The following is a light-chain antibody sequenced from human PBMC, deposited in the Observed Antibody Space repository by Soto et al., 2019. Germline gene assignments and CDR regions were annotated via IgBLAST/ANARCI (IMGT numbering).Light chain of an antibody. CDR2: DVS. Sequence: EIVLTQSPATLSLSPGERATLSCRASQSVRSSFFAWYQQKPGQAPRLLIYDVSIRATGIPDRFSGSGSGTDFTLTIIRLEAEDFAVYYCQQYESSVMYTFGQGTKLEIK. J-gene: IGKJ2*01. CDR3: QQYESSVMYT. CDR1: QSVRSSF. V-gene: IGKV3-20*01.